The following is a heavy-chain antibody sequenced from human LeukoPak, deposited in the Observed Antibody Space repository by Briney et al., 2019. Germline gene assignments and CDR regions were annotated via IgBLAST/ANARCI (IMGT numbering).Heavy chain of an antibody. CDR1: EFTFSTYS. CDR2: ISRSSSTI. Sequence: GGSLRLSCAASEFTFSTYSMNWVRQAPGKGLEWVSYISRSSSTIYYADSVKGRFTISRDNAKNSLYLQMNSLRAEDTAVYYCARAKRNGFDIWGQGTMVTVSS. V-gene: IGHV3-48*01. J-gene: IGHJ3*02. CDR3: ARAKRNGFDI.